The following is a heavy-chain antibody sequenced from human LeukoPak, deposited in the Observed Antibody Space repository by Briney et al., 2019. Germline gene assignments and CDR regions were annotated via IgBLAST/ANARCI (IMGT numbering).Heavy chain of an antibody. CDR1: GFTFKTYW. J-gene: IGHJ5*02. V-gene: IGHV3-7*01. Sequence: GGSLRLSCAASGFTFKTYWMSGVRQAPGKGLEWVATIKPDGSGKYYTDSVRGRFTISRDNVKNSLYLQTNSLRDEDTAVHYCAKHGIGRGPDTWGQGTLVTVSS. CDR3: AKHGIGRGPDT. CDR2: IKPDGSGK. D-gene: IGHD1-1*01.